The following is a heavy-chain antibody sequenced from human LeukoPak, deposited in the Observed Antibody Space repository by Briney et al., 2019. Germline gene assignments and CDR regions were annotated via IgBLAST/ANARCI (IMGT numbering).Heavy chain of an antibody. Sequence: PSETLSLTCTVSSGSINNYYWSWIRQPPGKGLEWIGYIHDSESSGSTDYNPSLTSRVTISVATSKNQISLKVSSVTAADTAVYYCARQTGSYEAFDYWGQGTLVTVSS. CDR2: IHDSESSGST. J-gene: IGHJ4*02. D-gene: IGHD3-16*01. V-gene: IGHV4-59*08. CDR1: SGSINNYY. CDR3: ARQTGSYEAFDY.